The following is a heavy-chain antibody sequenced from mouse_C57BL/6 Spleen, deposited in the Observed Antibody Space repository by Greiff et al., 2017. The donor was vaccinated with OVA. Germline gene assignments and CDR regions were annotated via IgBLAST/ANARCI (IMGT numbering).Heavy chain of an antibody. D-gene: IGHD1-1*01. CDR1: GYTFTSYW. Sequence: QVQLQQPGAELVRPGSSVKLSCKASGYTFTSYWMHWVKQRPIQGLEWIGNIDPSDSETHYNQKFKDKATLTVDKSSSTAYMQLSSLTSEDSAVYYCARGGFITTVKDYAMDYWGQGTSVTVSS. CDR2: IDPSDSET. J-gene: IGHJ4*01. CDR3: ARGGFITTVKDYAMDY. V-gene: IGHV1-52*01.